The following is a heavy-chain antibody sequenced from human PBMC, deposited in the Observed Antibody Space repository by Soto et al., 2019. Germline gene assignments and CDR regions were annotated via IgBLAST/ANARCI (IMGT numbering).Heavy chain of an antibody. J-gene: IGHJ5*02. D-gene: IGHD4-17*01. Sequence: ASVKVSCKASGYTFTSYDINWVRQATGQGLEWMGIINPNSGSTSYAQKFQGRVTMTRNTSTSTVYMELSSLRSEDTAVYYCARHLTTNNWFDPWGQGTLVTVSS. CDR1: GYTFTSYD. V-gene: IGHV1-46*03. CDR2: INPNSGST. CDR3: ARHLTTNNWFDP.